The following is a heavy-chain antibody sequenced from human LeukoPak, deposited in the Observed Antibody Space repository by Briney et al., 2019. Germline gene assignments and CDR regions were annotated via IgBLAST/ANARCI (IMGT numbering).Heavy chain of an antibody. Sequence: ASVKVSCKASGYTFTSYYMHWVRQAPGQGLEWMGIINPSGGSTSYAQKFQGIVTMTRDMSTSTVYMELSSLRSEDTAVYYCARDGGRYFGSYYMDVWGKGTTVTISS. V-gene: IGHV1-46*01. CDR1: GYTFTSYY. CDR3: ARDGGRYFGSYYMDV. J-gene: IGHJ6*03. D-gene: IGHD3-9*01. CDR2: INPSGGST.